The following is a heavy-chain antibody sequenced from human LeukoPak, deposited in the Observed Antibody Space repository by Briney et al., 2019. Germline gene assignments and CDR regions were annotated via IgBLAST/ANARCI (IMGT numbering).Heavy chain of an antibody. V-gene: IGHV1-2*02. J-gene: IGHJ4*02. CDR3: TRDSLPGIIASIFDY. CDR1: GYTFTAYY. Sequence: ASVKVSCKASGYTFTAYYIHWVRQAPGQGLEWMGWIKPNSGGTKYAQNFQGRVTLTKDTSINTAYMELSRLRSDDTAIYYCTRDSLPGIIASIFDYWGQGTLVTVSS. D-gene: IGHD3-10*01. CDR2: IKPNSGGT.